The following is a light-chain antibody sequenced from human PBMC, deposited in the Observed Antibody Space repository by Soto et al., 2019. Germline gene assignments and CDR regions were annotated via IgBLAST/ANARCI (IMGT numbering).Light chain of an antibody. V-gene: IGLV2-23*01. J-gene: IGLJ3*02. CDR2: DDI. CDR3: CSFAGSTTW. Sequence: QSALTQPASVSGSPGQSITISCTGTSSDVGSYNLVSWYQQHPGKAPKVIIYDDIKRPSGVSNRFSGSKSGNTASLTISGLQAEDEADYYCCSFAGSTTWFGGGTKLTVL. CDR1: SSDVGSYNL.